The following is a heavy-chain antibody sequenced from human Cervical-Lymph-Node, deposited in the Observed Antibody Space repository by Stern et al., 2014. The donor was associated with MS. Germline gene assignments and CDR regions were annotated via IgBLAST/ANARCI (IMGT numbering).Heavy chain of an antibody. CDR2: ISWNSNNI. D-gene: IGHD3-16*02. CDR3: AKDISERHYYFDS. J-gene: IGHJ4*02. V-gene: IGHV3-9*01. Sequence: QLVESGGGSVQPGRSLRLSCAASGFMFDDCAMHWVRQAPGKGLEWVSGISWNSNNIGYADSVRGRFTISRDNAKNSLYLQMNGLRPEDTALYYCAKDISERHYYFDSWGEGTLVTVSS. CDR1: GFMFDDCA.